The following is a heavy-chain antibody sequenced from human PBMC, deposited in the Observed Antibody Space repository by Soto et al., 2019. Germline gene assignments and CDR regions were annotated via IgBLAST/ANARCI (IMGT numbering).Heavy chain of an antibody. CDR1: GVSLNDYG. D-gene: IGHD3-22*01. CDR2: ISYDGRNK. V-gene: IGHV3-30*18. J-gene: IGHJ4*02. Sequence: XGSLRLSCAAAGVSLNDYGMHWVRQPPGKGLEWVADISYDGRNKYYTDSVRGRFTISRDISRGTLYLQMNSLRPEDTAVYYCAKSNRGAYDTPDFWGQGTQVTVSS. CDR3: AKSNRGAYDTPDF.